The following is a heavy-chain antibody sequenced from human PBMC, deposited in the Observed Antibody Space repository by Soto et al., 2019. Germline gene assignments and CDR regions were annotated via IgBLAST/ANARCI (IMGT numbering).Heavy chain of an antibody. J-gene: IGHJ6*02. Sequence: PGGSLRLSCAASGFTLSGSAMHWVRQASGKGLEWVGRIRSKADSYATAYAASVKGRFTISRDDSKNTAYLQMNSLKTEDTAVYYCTRRTSKKDYYDSSGYYYYYGMDVWGQGTTVTVSS. CDR3: TRRTSKKDYYDSSGYYYYYGMDV. D-gene: IGHD3-22*01. CDR2: IRSKADSYAT. CDR1: GFTLSGSA. V-gene: IGHV3-73*01.